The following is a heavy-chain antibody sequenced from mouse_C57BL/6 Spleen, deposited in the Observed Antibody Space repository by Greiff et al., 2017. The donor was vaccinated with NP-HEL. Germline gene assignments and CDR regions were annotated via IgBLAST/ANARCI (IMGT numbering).Heavy chain of an antibody. CDR2: ISDGGSYT. V-gene: IGHV5-4*01. CDR3: ARDRYGSSFYYAMDY. D-gene: IGHD1-1*01. Sequence: EVKVEESGGGLVKPGGSLKLSCAASGFTFSSYAMSWVRQTPEKRLEWVATISDGGSYTYYPDNVKGRFTISRDNAKNNLYLQMSHLKSEDTAMYYCARDRYGSSFYYAMDYWGQGTSVTVSS. J-gene: IGHJ4*01. CDR1: GFTFSSYA.